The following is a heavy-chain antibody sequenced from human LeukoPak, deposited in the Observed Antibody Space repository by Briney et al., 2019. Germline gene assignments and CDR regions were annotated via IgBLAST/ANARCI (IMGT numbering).Heavy chain of an antibody. D-gene: IGHD6-19*01. Sequence: SETPSLTCTDSGGSTSRSNWRLIPQPPGKRLERIGHIYYTGSTHYNPSLKSRVTISVDTSKNQFSLKLSSGTAADTAEYYWASRNRVAGFFNYWGQGTLVTVSS. J-gene: IGHJ4*02. CDR3: ASRNRVAGFFNY. CDR1: GGSTSRSN. CDR2: IYYTGST. V-gene: IGHV4-59*01.